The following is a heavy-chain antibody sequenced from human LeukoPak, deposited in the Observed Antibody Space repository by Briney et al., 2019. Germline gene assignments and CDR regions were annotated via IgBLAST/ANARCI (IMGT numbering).Heavy chain of an antibody. J-gene: IGHJ4*02. CDR2: IWSGGSET. CDR3: AKSGGNNDFNY. D-gene: IGHD1-1*01. CDR1: GFTFSNYG. Sequence: GGSLRLSCAASGFTFSNYGMHWVRLPPGKGLDWVAFIWSGGSETYYADSVKGRFTISRDNSKNTLFLQMNSLRTEDTAVYYCAKSGGNNDFNYWGQGTLVTVSS. V-gene: IGHV3-30*02.